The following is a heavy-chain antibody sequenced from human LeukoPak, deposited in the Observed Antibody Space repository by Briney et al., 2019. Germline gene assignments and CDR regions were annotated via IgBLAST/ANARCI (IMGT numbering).Heavy chain of an antibody. V-gene: IGHV3-30*18. CDR1: GFTFSSYG. J-gene: IGHJ3*02. D-gene: IGHD6-13*01. CDR3: ANLAAAGRSEAFDI. CDR2: ISYDGSNK. Sequence: GGTLRLSCAASGFTFSSYGMHWVRQAPGKGLEWVAVISYDGSNKYYADSVKGRFTISRDNSKNTLYLQMNSLRAEDTAVYYCANLAAAGRSEAFDIWGQGTMVTVSS.